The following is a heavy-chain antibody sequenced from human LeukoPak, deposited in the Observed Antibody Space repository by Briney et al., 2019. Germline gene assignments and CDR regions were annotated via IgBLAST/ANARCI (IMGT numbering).Heavy chain of an antibody. CDR3: AAYYDILTGYAPVDY. V-gene: IGHV3-23*01. Sequence: EPGGSLRLSCAASGFTFSSYVMSWVRQAPGKGLEWVSAISGSGGSTYYADSVKGRFTISRDNSKNTLYLQMNSLRAEDTAVYYCAAYYDILTGYAPVDYWGQGTLVTVSS. CDR2: ISGSGGST. J-gene: IGHJ4*02. CDR1: GFTFSSYV. D-gene: IGHD3-9*01.